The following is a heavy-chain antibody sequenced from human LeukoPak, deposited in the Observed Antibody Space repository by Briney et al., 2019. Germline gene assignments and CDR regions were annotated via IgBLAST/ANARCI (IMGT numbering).Heavy chain of an antibody. D-gene: IGHD2-2*02. CDR3: YVAIPDY. CDR2: ISISSSNI. J-gene: IGHJ4*02. CDR1: GFRVSGYD. Sequence: GGSLRLSCAASGFRVSGYDLNWIRQAPGKGLEWIAYISISSSNIHYADSVRGRFTISRDNANNSLYLQLSSLRVEDTAVYHCYVAIPDYWGQGTLVTVSS. V-gene: IGHV3-11*06.